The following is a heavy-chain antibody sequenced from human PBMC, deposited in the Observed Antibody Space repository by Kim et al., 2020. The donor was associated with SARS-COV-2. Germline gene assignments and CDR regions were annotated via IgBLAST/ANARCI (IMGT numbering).Heavy chain of an antibody. CDR2: KEEERLK. V-gene: IGHV3-7*01. Sequence: KEEERLKLHADSVEGRFTISRDNAKSSLYQQMNGLRVEDTAVYYCARAGYWGQGTLVTVSS. D-gene: IGHD3-10*01. J-gene: IGHJ4*02. CDR3: ARAGY.